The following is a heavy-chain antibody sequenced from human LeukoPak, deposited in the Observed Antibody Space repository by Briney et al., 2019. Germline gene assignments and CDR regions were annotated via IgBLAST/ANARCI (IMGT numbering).Heavy chain of an antibody. Sequence: GGSLRLSCAASGFTVSSTYMTWVRQAPGKGLEWVSVIYSGGGTYYADSVKGRFTISRDNSKNTLYLQMNSLRAEDTAVYYCARGGYGSGWYYFDYWGQGTLVTVSS. CDR2: IYSGGGT. CDR3: ARGGYGSGWYYFDY. D-gene: IGHD6-19*01. J-gene: IGHJ4*02. V-gene: IGHV3-53*01. CDR1: GFTVSSTY.